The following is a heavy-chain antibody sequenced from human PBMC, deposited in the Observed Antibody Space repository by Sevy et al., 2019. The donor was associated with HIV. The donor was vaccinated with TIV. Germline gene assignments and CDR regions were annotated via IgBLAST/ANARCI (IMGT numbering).Heavy chain of an antibody. CDR3: ARGGPFVDTARIPWGMDV. J-gene: IGHJ6*02. CDR1: GFTLTTYW. V-gene: IGHV3-7*01. Sequence: GGSLRLSCAASGFTLTTYWMNWVRQAPGKGLEWVANIKEGGSEKYYVDSVKGRFTLSRDDAKNSLSLQMNSLRAGDTAVCYCARGGPFVDTARIPWGMDVWGQGTTVTVSS. CDR2: IKEGGSEK. D-gene: IGHD5-18*01.